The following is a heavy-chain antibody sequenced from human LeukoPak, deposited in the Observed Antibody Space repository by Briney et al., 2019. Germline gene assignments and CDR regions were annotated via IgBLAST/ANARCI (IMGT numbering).Heavy chain of an antibody. Sequence: GGSLRLSCAASGFTFSSYGVHWVRQAPGKGLEWVAVISYDGSNKYYADSVKGRFTISRDNSKNTLYLQMNSLRAEDTAVYYCAKENYAFTMVRGVDYWGQGTLVTVSS. D-gene: IGHD3-10*01. CDR1: GFTFSSYG. J-gene: IGHJ4*02. V-gene: IGHV3-30*18. CDR3: AKENYAFTMVRGVDY. CDR2: ISYDGSNK.